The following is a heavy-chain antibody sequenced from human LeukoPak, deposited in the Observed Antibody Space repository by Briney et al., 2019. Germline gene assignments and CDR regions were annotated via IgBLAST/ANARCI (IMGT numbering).Heavy chain of an antibody. J-gene: IGHJ4*02. D-gene: IGHD3-22*01. Sequence: KPSETLSLTCTVSGGSISSYYWSWIRQPPGNGLEWIGYIYYSGSTNYNPSLKSRVTISVDTSKNQFSLKLSSVTAADTAVYYCARGRYYDSSGYYSYYFDYWGQGTLVTVSS. V-gene: IGHV4-59*01. CDR2: IYYSGST. CDR3: ARGRYYDSSGYYSYYFDY. CDR1: GGSISSYY.